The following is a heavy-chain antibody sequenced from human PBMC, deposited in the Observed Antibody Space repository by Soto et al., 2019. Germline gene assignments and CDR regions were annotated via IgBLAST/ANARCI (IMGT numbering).Heavy chain of an antibody. J-gene: IGHJ4*02. CDR2: ISRSSSFI. Sequence: VGSLRLSCVASGFAFNTYSMNWVRQAPGKGLEWVSSISRSSSFIYYTDSVKGRFTISRDNAENSLFLQMNSLRAEDTAVYYCARDMTSGTNDYWGQGTLVTVSS. D-gene: IGHD1-7*01. CDR1: GFAFNTYS. CDR3: ARDMTSGTNDY. V-gene: IGHV3-21*01.